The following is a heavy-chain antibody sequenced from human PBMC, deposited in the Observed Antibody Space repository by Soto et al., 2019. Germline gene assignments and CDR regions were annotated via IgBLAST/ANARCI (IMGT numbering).Heavy chain of an antibody. D-gene: IGHD3-10*01. J-gene: IGHJ4*02. CDR1: GFTFSSYW. V-gene: IGHV3-74*01. Sequence: EVQLVESGGGLVQPGGSLRLSCAASGFTFSSYWMHWVRQAPGKGLVWVSRIKSDGSNINYADSVKGRFTISRDNAENTLYLQMNSLRGEDTAIYYCARGGFSGSGSFIQGDYWGQGTLVTVSS. CDR3: ARGGFSGSGSFIQGDY. CDR2: IKSDGSNI.